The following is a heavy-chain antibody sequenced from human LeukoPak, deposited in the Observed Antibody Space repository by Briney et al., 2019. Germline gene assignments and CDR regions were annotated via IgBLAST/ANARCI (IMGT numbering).Heavy chain of an antibody. V-gene: IGHV3-23*01. CDR1: GFTFSSYA. CDR2: ISGSGGST. Sequence: PGGSLRLSCAASGFTFSSYAMSWVRQAPGKGLEWVSAISGSGGSTYYADSVKGRFTISRDNSKNTLYLQMNSLRAEDTAVYYCARDSFGDYTPRGYYYYYMDVWGKGTTVTISS. D-gene: IGHD4-17*01. CDR3: ARDSFGDYTPRGYYYYYMDV. J-gene: IGHJ6*03.